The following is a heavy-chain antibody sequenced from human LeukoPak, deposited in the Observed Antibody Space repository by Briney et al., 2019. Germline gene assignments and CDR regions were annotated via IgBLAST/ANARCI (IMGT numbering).Heavy chain of an antibody. CDR1: GXXXXXHS. J-gene: IGHJ4*02. CDR3: ARDRAIVHFDY. Sequence: GAXXKXXCKASGXXXXXHSXNWVRQXPXQGLEXMGWINMNTGNPTYAQGFAGRFVFSLDTSASTAYLQVSSLKSEDTAVYYCARDRAIVHFDYWGQGTLVTVSS. V-gene: IGHV7-4-1*02. CDR2: INMNTGNP. D-gene: IGHD3-16*02.